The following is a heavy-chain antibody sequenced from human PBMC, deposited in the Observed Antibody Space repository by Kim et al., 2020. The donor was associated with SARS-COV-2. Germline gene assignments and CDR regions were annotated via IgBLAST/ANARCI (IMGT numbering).Heavy chain of an antibody. V-gene: IGHV1-46*01. J-gene: IGHJ6*02. Sequence: ASVKVSCKASGYTFTSYYMHWVRQAPGQGLEWMGIINPSGGSTSYAQKFQGRVTMTRDTSTSTVYMELSSLRSEDTAVYYCARERPSLEWLSFNYYYYGMDVWGQGTTVTVSS. CDR3: ARERPSLEWLSFNYYYYGMDV. CDR1: GYTFTSYY. CDR2: INPSGGST. D-gene: IGHD3-3*01.